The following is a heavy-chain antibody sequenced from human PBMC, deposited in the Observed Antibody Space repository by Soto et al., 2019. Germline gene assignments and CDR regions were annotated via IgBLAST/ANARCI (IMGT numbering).Heavy chain of an antibody. Sequence: GGSLRLSCAASGFTFSNAWMSWVRQAPGKGLEWVGRIKSKTDGGTTDYAAPVKGRFTISRDDSKNTLYLQMNSLKTEDAAVYSCTTGLIAAAKDYWGQGTLVTVSS. J-gene: IGHJ4*02. CDR3: TTGLIAAAKDY. CDR2: IKSKTDGGTT. D-gene: IGHD6-13*01. CDR1: GFTFSNAW. V-gene: IGHV3-15*01.